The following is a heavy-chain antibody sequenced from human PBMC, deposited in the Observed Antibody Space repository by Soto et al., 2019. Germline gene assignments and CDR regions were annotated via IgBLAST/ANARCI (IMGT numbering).Heavy chain of an antibody. CDR3: ARSNPPMVRGVIIHPFDY. CDR1: GGSISSGGYY. D-gene: IGHD3-10*01. V-gene: IGHV4-31*03. CDR2: IYYSGST. Sequence: QVQLQESGPGLVKPSQTLSLTCTVSGGSISSGGYYWSWIRQHPGKGLEWIGYIYYSGSTYYNPSLKSRVTISVDTSKNQFSLKLSSVTAADTAVYYCARSNPPMVRGVIIHPFDYWGQGTLVTVSS. J-gene: IGHJ4*02.